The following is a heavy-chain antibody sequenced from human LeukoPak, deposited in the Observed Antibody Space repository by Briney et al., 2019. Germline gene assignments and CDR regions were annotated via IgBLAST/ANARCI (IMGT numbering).Heavy chain of an antibody. V-gene: IGHV4-39*07. CDR2: IYYSGST. Sequence: SETLSLTCTVSGGSISSSSYYWGWIRQPPGKGLEWIGSIYYSGSTYYNPSLKSRVTISIDTSKNQFSLKLSSVTAADTAVYYCAKYGSSSLRAGYYYYMDVWGKGTTVTVSS. D-gene: IGHD6-6*01. J-gene: IGHJ6*03. CDR3: AKYGSSSLRAGYYYYMDV. CDR1: GGSISSSSYY.